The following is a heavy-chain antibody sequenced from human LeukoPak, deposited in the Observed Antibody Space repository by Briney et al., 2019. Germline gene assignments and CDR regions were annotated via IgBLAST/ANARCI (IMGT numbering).Heavy chain of an antibody. CDR1: GFTFSSYW. V-gene: IGHV3-7*01. CDR3: ARDENYYESSGYFSLFDY. Sequence: GGSLRLSCAASGFTFSSYWMSWVRHAPGKGLEWVANIKQDGSEKYYVDSVKGRFTISRDNAKNSLYLQMNSLRAEDTAVYYCARDENYYESSGYFSLFDYWGPGTLVTVSS. J-gene: IGHJ4*02. D-gene: IGHD3-22*01. CDR2: IKQDGSEK.